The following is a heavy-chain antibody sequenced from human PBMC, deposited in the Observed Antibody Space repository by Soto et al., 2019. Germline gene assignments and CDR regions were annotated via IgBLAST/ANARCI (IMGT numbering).Heavy chain of an antibody. Sequence: EVQLVESGGGLVQPGGSLRLSCAASGFTFSSYWMHWVRQAPGKGLVWVSRINSDGSSTSYADSVKGRFTISRDNAKNTLYLQMNSLGAEGKAVYYCASLDYGDYRGSFGIWGQGAMVTGSS. J-gene: IGHJ3*02. CDR3: ASLDYGDYRGSFGI. CDR2: INSDGSST. V-gene: IGHV3-74*01. D-gene: IGHD4-17*01. CDR1: GFTFSSYW.